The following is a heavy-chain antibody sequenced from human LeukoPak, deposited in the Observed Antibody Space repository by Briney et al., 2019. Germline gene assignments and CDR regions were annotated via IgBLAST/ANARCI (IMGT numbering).Heavy chain of an antibody. J-gene: IGHJ4*02. V-gene: IGHV4-34*01. CDR1: GGSFSGYY. CDR3: ARGQAGSIAAAGCFDY. D-gene: IGHD6-13*01. CDR2: INHSGST. Sequence: SETLSLTCAVYGGSFSGYYWSWIRQPPGKGLEWIGEINHSGSTNYNPSLKSRVTISVDTSKNQFSLKLSSVTAADTAVYYCARGQAGSIAAAGCFDYWGQGTLVTVSS.